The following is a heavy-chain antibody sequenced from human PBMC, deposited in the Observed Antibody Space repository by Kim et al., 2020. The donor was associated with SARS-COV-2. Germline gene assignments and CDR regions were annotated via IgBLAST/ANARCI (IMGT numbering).Heavy chain of an antibody. CDR3: TRGCSSASCYEGGNDY. J-gene: IGHJ4*01. D-gene: IGHD2-2*01. V-gene: IGHV3-48*02. Sequence: GGSLRLSCAASGFTFSNYTMHWVRQAPGKGLEWVSCIRSSGTTIYYADSVRGRLTISRDNAKNSLFLQMNSLRDEDTAIYYCTRGCSSASCYEGGNDYWG. CDR1: GFTFSNYT. CDR2: IRSSGTTI.